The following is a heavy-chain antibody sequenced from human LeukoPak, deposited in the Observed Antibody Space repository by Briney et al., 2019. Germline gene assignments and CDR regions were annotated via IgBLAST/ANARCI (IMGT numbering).Heavy chain of an antibody. CDR1: GGSFSGYY. CDR2: INHSGST. CDR3: ASAGSLDYDFWSGYYNYFDY. D-gene: IGHD3-3*01. V-gene: IGHV4-34*01. J-gene: IGHJ4*02. Sequence: SETLSLTCAVYGGSFSGYYWSWIRQPPGKGLEWIGEINHSGSTNYNPSLKSRVTISVDTSKNQFSLKLSFVTAADTAVYYCASAGSLDYDFWSGYYNYFDYWGQGTLVTVSS.